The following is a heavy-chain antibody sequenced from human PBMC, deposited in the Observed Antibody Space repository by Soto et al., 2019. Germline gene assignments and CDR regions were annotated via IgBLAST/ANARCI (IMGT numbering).Heavy chain of an antibody. CDR1: GGSISTVGCY. J-gene: IGHJ4*02. V-gene: IGHV4-31*03. CDR2: IYYSGST. Sequence: SETLSLTGTVSGGSISTVGCYWSWIRQHPGKGLDWIGYIYYSGSTYYNPSLKSRVTISVDTSKNQLSLNLSSATAADTAVYYCARGSEYYDSSGYYVDYWGQGTLVTVSS. CDR3: ARGSEYYDSSGYYVDY. D-gene: IGHD3-22*01.